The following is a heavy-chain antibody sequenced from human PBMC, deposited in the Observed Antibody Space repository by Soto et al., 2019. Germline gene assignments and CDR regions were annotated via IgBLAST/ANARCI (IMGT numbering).Heavy chain of an antibody. CDR1: GFTFSSFA. CDR2: IVINGVGT. V-gene: IGHV3-64D*06. Sequence: GGSLRLSCSASGFTFSSFAMHWVRQAPGKGLEYVSGIVINGVGTYYADSVKGRFTISXXXSXXTXXLXXSXXRPXDTAVYYCVNPRYTVIIPPSWGQGTLVTVSS. J-gene: IGHJ4*02. CDR3: VNPRYTVIIPPS. D-gene: IGHD4-17*01.